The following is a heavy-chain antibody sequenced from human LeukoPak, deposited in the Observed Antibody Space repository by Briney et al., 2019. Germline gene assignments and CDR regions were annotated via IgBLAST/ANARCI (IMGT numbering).Heavy chain of an antibody. Sequence: PGGSLRLSCAASGFTFSSYSMNWVRQAPGKGLEWVSSIISSSSYIYYADSVKGRFTISRDNAKNSLYLQMNSLRAEDTAVYYCARLITAPFYFDSWGQGTLVTVSS. V-gene: IGHV3-21*01. D-gene: IGHD6-13*01. CDR2: IISSSSYI. CDR1: GFTFSSYS. CDR3: ARLITAPFYFDS. J-gene: IGHJ4*02.